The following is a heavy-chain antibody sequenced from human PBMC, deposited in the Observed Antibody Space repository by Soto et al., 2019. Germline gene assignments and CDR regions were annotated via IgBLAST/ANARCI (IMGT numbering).Heavy chain of an antibody. J-gene: IGHJ6*02. Sequence: PWESLKISCKGSGYSFTSYWIGWVRQMPGKGLEWMGIIYPGDSDTRYSPSFQGQVTISADKSISTAYLQWSSLKASDTAMYYCARHGEQLVRTDYYYCMDVWGQGTTVTVCS. CDR1: GYSFTSYW. CDR3: ARHGEQLVRTDYYYCMDV. D-gene: IGHD6-6*01. CDR2: IYPGDSDT. V-gene: IGHV5-51*01.